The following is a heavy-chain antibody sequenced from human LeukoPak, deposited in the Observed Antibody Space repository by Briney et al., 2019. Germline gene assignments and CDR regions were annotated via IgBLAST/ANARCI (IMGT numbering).Heavy chain of an antibody. Sequence: SETLSLTCTVSGGSISSYYWSWVRQPPGKGLEWIGYIYDTGSTYYNPSFKTRVTISMDRSKNQFSLKLSSVTAADTAVYYCARVTGDSNGYKSPSLDYWGQGTLVTVSS. D-gene: IGHD5-18*01. CDR1: GGSISSYY. CDR3: ARVTGDSNGYKSPSLDY. J-gene: IGHJ4*02. CDR2: IYDTGST. V-gene: IGHV4-59*12.